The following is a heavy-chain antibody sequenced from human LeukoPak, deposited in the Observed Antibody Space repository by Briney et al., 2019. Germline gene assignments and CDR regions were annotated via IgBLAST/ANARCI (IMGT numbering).Heavy chain of an antibody. Sequence: ATVKVSCTASGYTFTSYDINWVRQATGQGLEWMGWMSPNSGNTGYAQKFQGRVTMTRNTSISTAYMELSSLRSEDTAVYYCARRSIAAAGTRNDFYYYYYMDVWGKGTTVTVSS. CDR1: GYTFTSYD. V-gene: IGHV1-8*01. CDR2: MSPNSGNT. D-gene: IGHD6-13*01. CDR3: ARRSIAAAGTRNDFYYYYYMDV. J-gene: IGHJ6*03.